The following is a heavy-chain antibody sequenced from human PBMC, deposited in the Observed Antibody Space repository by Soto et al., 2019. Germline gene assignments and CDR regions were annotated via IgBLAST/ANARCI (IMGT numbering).Heavy chain of an antibody. Sequence: EVQLVESGGGLVQPGGSLRLSCAASGFTFSIYAMHWVRQAPGKGLEYVSAISSNGVSTYYANSVKGRVTISRDNSKNTLYLQMGSLRAEDMAVYYCARRKQGELYGMDAWGQGTTVTVSS. J-gene: IGHJ6*02. V-gene: IGHV3-64*01. CDR1: GFTFSIYA. D-gene: IGHD1-26*01. CDR3: ARRKQGELYGMDA. CDR2: ISSNGVST.